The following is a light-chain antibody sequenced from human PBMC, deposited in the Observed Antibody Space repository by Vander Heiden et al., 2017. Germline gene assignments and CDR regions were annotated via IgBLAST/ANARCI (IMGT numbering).Light chain of an antibody. J-gene: IGLJ2*01. CDR1: RSDIGEYNS. CDR3: SSYTGTSTPL. V-gene: IGLV2-14*03. CDR2: DVT. Sequence: QSSLSQPASLSASPRHSSTTSCTGTRSDIGEYNSVSWYQQYPGQAPKLIIYDVTHRPSRISNRFSGSKSGNTASLTISRRQPDDEADYFCSSYTGTSTPLFGGGTKLTVL.